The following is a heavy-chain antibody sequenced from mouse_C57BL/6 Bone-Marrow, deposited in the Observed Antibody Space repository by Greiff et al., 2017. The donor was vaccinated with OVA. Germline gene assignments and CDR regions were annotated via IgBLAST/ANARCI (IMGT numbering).Heavy chain of an antibody. CDR3: TRETLDGYYLYATDY. D-gene: IGHD2-3*01. Sequence: EVQLQQSGTVLARPGASVKMSCKTSGYTFTSYWMHWVKQRPGQGLEWIGAIYPGNSDTSYNQKFKGKAKLTAVTSASTAYMELSSLTNEDSAVYYCTRETLDGYYLYATDYWGQGTSVTVSS. CDR1: GYTFTSYW. CDR2: IYPGNSDT. V-gene: IGHV1-5*01. J-gene: IGHJ4*01.